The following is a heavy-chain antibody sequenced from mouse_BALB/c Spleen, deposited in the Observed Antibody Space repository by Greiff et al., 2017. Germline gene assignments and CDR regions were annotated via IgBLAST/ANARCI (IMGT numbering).Heavy chain of an antibody. CDR1: GFTFSSYG. CDR2: INSNGGST. D-gene: IGHD3-2*01. Sequence: DVKLVESGGGLVQPGGSLKLSCAASGFTFSSYGMSWVRQTPDKRLELVATINSNGGSTYYPDSVKGRFTISRDNAKNTLYLQMSSLKSEDTAMYDCARSQDSSGYSAWFAYWGQGTLVTVSA. J-gene: IGHJ3*01. V-gene: IGHV5-6-3*01. CDR3: ARSQDSSGYSAWFAY.